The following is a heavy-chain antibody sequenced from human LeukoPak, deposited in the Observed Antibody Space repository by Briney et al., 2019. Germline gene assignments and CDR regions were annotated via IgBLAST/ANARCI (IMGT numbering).Heavy chain of an antibody. CDR2: LSTGGSIT. V-gene: IGHV3-11*01. D-gene: IGHD3-10*01. J-gene: IGHJ4*02. CDR3: AKRLLLWFGELSNYFDY. Sequence: PGGSLRLSCAASGFTLSDYYTSWICQAPGKGLEWGSYLSTGGSITYYADSVKGRFTISRDKAKNSLYLEMKRLRADDTAVYCSAKRLLLWFGELSNYFDYWGQGTLVTVSS. CDR1: GFTLSDYY.